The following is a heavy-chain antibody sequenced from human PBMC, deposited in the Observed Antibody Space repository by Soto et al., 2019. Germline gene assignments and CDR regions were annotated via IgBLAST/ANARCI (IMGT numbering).Heavy chain of an antibody. V-gene: IGHV4-61*01. J-gene: IGHJ5*02. CDR3: ARAVVSSGWYVGWFDP. D-gene: IGHD6-19*01. Sequence: SETLSLTCTVSGGSVSSGSYYWSWIRQPPGKGLEWIGYIYYSGSTNYNPSLKSRVSISVDTSKNQFSLKLSSVTAADTAVYYCARAVVSSGWYVGWFDPWGQGTLVTVSS. CDR1: GGSVSSGSYY. CDR2: IYYSGST.